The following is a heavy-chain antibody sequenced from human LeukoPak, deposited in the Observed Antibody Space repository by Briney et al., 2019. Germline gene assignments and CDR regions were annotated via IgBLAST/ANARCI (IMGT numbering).Heavy chain of an antibody. J-gene: IGHJ3*02. CDR1: GYTFTGYY. V-gene: IGHV1-2*02. CDR3: ASSGRGGGGYSHDAFYI. Sequence: ASVKVSCKASGYTFTGYYMHWVRQAPGQGLEWMGWINPNSGGTNYAQKFQGRVTMTRDTSISTAYMQLSRLRSDETAVYYCASSGRGGGGYSHDAFYIWGQGTMVTVSS. D-gene: IGHD3-22*01. CDR2: INPNSGGT.